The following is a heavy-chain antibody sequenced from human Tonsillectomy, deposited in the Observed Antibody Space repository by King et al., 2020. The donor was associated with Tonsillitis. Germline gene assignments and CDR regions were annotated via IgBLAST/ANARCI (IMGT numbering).Heavy chain of an antibody. CDR1: GFTFTSSA. CDR2: SVVGSGNT. Sequence: QLVESGPEVKKPGTSVKVSCKASGFTFTSSAVQWVRQARGQRLEWIGWSVVGSGNTNYAQKFQERVTITRDMSTSTAYMELSSLRSEDTAVYYCAAGSLYYDSSGYYYFGAFDIWGQGTMVTVSS. D-gene: IGHD3-22*01. CDR3: AAGSLYYDSSGYYYFGAFDI. V-gene: IGHV1-58*01. J-gene: IGHJ3*02.